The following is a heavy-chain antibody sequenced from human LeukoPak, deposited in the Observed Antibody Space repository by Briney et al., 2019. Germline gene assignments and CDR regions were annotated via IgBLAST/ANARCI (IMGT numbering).Heavy chain of an antibody. CDR3: ARGLGYCSSTSCYGDGMDV. CDR2: ISYDGSNK. V-gene: IGHV3-30-3*01. CDR1: GFTFSSCA. D-gene: IGHD2-2*01. J-gene: IGHJ6*02. Sequence: GGSLRLSCAASGFTFSSCAMHWVRQAPGKGLEWVAVISYDGSNKYYADSVKGRFTISRDNSKNTLYLQMNSLRAEDTAVYYCARGLGYCSSTSCYGDGMDVWGQGTTVTVSS.